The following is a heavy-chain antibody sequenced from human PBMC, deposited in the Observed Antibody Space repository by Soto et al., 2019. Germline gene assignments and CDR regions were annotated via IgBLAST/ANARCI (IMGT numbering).Heavy chain of an antibody. V-gene: IGHV4-30-4*01. J-gene: IGHJ5*02. CDR3: ARDDASEYSTHGGFDP. CDR2: MYYSGST. CDR1: GDSVSSVGFH. D-gene: IGHD6-6*01. Sequence: SETLSLTCTVSGDSVSSVGFHWAWIRQPPGKGLEWIGYMYYSGSTYYNPSLKSRVTISVDMSKNHFSLKLTSVTAADTAVYYCARDDASEYSTHGGFDPWGQGTLVTVSS.